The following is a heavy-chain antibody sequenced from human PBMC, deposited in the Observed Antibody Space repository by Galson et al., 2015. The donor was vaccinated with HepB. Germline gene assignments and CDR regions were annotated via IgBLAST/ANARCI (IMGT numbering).Heavy chain of an antibody. Sequence: SLRLSCAASGFTVSSNYMSWVRQAPGKGLEWVSVIYSNGRTYYADSVKGRFTISRDNFKNTLYLQMNSLRAEDTAVYYCARDFGDGYPPLPGYWGQGTLVTVSS. CDR2: IYSNGRT. V-gene: IGHV3-66*01. D-gene: IGHD5-24*01. J-gene: IGHJ4*02. CDR3: ARDFGDGYPPLPGY. CDR1: GFTVSSNY.